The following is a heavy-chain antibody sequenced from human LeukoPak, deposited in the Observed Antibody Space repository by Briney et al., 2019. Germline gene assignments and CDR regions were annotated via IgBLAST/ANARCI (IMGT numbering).Heavy chain of an antibody. CDR3: ARAPYYYDSGGYPDAFDI. V-gene: IGHV4-59*08. J-gene: IGHJ3*02. D-gene: IGHD3-22*01. CDR2: IYYSGST. CDR1: GGSISSYY. Sequence: SETLSLTCTVSGGSISSYYWSWIRQPPGKGLEWIGYIYYSGSTNYNPSLKSRVTISVDTSKNQFSLKLSSMTAADTAVYYCARAPYYYDSGGYPDAFDIWGQGTMVTVSS.